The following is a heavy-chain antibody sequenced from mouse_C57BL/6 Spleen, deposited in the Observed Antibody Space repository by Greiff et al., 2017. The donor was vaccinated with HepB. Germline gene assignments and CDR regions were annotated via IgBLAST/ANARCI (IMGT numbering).Heavy chain of an antibody. CDR2: INPSNGGT. J-gene: IGHJ1*03. Sequence: QVQLQQSGTELVKPGASVKLSCKASGYTFTSYWMHWVKQRPGQGLEWIGNINPSNGGTNYNEKFKSKATLTVDKSSSTAYMQLSSLTSEDSAVYYCARGYYGSPHWYFDVWGTGTTVTVSS. CDR3: ARGYYGSPHWYFDV. CDR1: GYTFTSYW. V-gene: IGHV1-53*01. D-gene: IGHD1-1*01.